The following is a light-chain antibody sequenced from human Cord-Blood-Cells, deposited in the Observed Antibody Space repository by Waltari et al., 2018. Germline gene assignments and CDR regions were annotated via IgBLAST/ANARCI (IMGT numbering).Light chain of an antibody. CDR2: DAS. J-gene: IGKJ2*01. V-gene: IGKV1-33*01. Sequence: DIQLTQSPSSLSASVGDRVPITCQASQDISNYLNWYQQKPGKAPKLLIYDASNLETGVPSRFSGSGSGTDFTFTISSLQPEDSATYYCQQYDNLPYTFGQGTKLEIK. CDR3: QQYDNLPYT. CDR1: QDISNY.